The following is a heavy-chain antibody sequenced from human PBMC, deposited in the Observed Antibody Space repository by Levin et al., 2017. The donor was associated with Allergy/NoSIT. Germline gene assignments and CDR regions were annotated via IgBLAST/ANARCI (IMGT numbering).Heavy chain of an antibody. CDR2: ISYDGSNK. J-gene: IGHJ3*02. Sequence: GGSLRLSCAASGFTFSSYAMHWVRQAPGKGLEWVAVISYDGSNKYYADSVKGRFTISRDNSKNTLYLQMNSLRAEDTAVYYCARDQWMTTVIGGDDAFDIWGQGTMVTVSS. CDR1: GFTFSSYA. D-gene: IGHD4-17*01. V-gene: IGHV3-30-3*01. CDR3: ARDQWMTTVIGGDDAFDI.